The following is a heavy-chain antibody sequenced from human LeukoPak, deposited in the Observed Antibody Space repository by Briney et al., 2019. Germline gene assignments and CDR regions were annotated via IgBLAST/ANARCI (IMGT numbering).Heavy chain of an antibody. D-gene: IGHD4-17*01. V-gene: IGHV1-69*13. CDR3: ALRPISPSTVTDYFDY. CDR1: GGTFSSYA. Sequence: SVKVSCKASGGTFSSYAISWVRQAPGQGLEWMGGIIPIFGTANYAQKFQGRVTITADESTSTAYMELSSLRPEDTAVYYCALRPISPSTVTDYFDYWGQGTLVTVSS. CDR2: IIPIFGTA. J-gene: IGHJ4*02.